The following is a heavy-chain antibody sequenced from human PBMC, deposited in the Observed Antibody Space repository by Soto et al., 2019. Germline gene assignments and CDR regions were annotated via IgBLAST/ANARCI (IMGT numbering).Heavy chain of an antibody. J-gene: IGHJ3*02. V-gene: IGHV1-69*02. D-gene: IGHD6-19*01. CDR3: AVLAVAAQLYAFDI. CDR2: IIPILGIA. CDR1: GGTFSSYT. Sequence: QVQLVQSGAEVKKPGSSVKVSCKASGGTFSSYTISWVRQAPGQGLEWMGRIIPILGIANYAQKFQGRVTITADKSTSTAYMELSSLRSEDPAVYYCAVLAVAAQLYAFDIWGQGTMVTVSS.